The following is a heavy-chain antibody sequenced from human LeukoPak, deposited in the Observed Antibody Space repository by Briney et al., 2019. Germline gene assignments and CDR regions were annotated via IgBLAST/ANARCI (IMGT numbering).Heavy chain of an antibody. CDR3: ARVGGSYWGWFDP. D-gene: IGHD1-26*01. J-gene: IGHJ5*02. Sequence: PGGSLRLSCAASGFTFSSYNMNWVRQAPGKGLEWVSSISTSSSYIYYADSVKGRFTISRDNAKNSLYLQMNSLRAEDTAVYYCARVGGSYWGWFDPWGQGTLVTVSS. V-gene: IGHV3-21*01. CDR2: ISTSSSYI. CDR1: GFTFSSYN.